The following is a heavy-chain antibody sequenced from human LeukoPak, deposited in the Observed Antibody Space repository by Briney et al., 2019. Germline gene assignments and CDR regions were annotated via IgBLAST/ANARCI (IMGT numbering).Heavy chain of an antibody. CDR1: GFTFSDYS. J-gene: IGHJ6*03. Sequence: GGSLRLSCAASGFTFSDYSMNWVRQAPGKGLEWVSYISSSSNTIHYADSVKGRFTISRDNSKNTLYLQMNSLRAEDTAVYYCARSYSSTPQYYYYYYMDVWGKGTTVTVSS. CDR3: ARSYSSTPQYYYYYYMDV. D-gene: IGHD6-13*01. CDR2: ISSSSNTI. V-gene: IGHV3-48*01.